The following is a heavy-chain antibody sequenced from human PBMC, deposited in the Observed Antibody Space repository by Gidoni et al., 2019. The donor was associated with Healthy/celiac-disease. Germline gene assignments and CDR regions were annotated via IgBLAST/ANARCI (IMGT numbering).Heavy chain of an antibody. V-gene: IGHV5-51*01. Sequence: MGIIYPGDSDTRYSPSFQGQVTISADKSISTAYLQWSSLKASDTAMYYCARQDRNYGKIDYWGQGTLVTVSS. D-gene: IGHD4-17*01. CDR2: IYPGDSDT. J-gene: IGHJ4*02. CDR3: ARQDRNYGKIDY.